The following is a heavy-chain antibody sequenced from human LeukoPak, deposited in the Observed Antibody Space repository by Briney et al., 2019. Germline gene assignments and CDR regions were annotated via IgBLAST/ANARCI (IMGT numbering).Heavy chain of an antibody. D-gene: IGHD3-9*01. J-gene: IGHJ4*02. V-gene: IGHV3-43*02. Sequence: PGGSLRLSCAASGFTFDDYAMHWVRQAPGKGLEWVSLISGDGGSTYYADSVKGRFTISRDNSKNSLYLQMNSLRTEDTALYYCAKAYGVSYYDILTGFDGLLYFDYWGQGTLVTVSS. CDR2: ISGDGGST. CDR1: GFTFDDYA. CDR3: AKAYGVSYYDILTGFDGLLYFDY.